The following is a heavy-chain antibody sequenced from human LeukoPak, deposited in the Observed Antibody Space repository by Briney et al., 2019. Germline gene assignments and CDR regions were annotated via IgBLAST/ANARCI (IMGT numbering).Heavy chain of an antibody. CDR1: GYSFPYYW. Sequence: GESLKISCKGSGYSFPYYWIVWVRQMPGRGLEWMGVLYPDDSDTKYSPSFQGHVTISADTSTSTAYLQWSSLKVSDTAIYYCATSTSYDSRGYPYYLDSWGQGTLVTVSS. V-gene: IGHV5-51*01. J-gene: IGHJ4*02. D-gene: IGHD3-22*01. CDR3: ATSTSYDSRGYPYYLDS. CDR2: LYPDDSDT.